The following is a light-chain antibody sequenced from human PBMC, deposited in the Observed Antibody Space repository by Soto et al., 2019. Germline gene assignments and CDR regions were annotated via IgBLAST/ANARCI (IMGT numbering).Light chain of an antibody. J-gene: IGLJ1*01. CDR1: SSDVGGYNY. CDR2: EVS. Sequence: QSALTQPPSASGSPGQSVTISCTGTSSDVGGYNYVSWYQQHPGKAPKLLIYEVSNRPSGVPDRFSGSKSANTASLTVSGLQTEDEADYYCISYGGTNKRYVFGTGTKLTVL. CDR3: ISYGGTNKRYV. V-gene: IGLV2-8*01.